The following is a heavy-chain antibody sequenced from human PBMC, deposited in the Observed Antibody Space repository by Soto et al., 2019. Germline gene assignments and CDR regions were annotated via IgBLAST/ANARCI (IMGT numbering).Heavy chain of an antibody. Sequence: QVQLQQWGAGLLKPSETLSLTCAVYGGSFSGYYWSWIRQPPGKGLEWIGEINHSGSTNYNPSLNSRVTISVDTSKNQFSLKLSSVTAADTAVYYCARVGWDYDFWSGYSWFDPWGQGTLVTVSS. CDR1: GGSFSGYY. V-gene: IGHV4-34*01. D-gene: IGHD3-3*01. CDR3: ARVGWDYDFWSGYSWFDP. CDR2: INHSGST. J-gene: IGHJ5*02.